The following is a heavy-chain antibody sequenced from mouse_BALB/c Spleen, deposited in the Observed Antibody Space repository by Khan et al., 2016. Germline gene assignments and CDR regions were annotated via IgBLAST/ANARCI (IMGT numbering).Heavy chain of an antibody. Sequence: QVQLKQSAAELARPGASVKMSCKASGYTFISYTMHWVKQRPGQGLEWIGYINPSSGYTEYNQKFKDKTTLTADKSSSTANMQLSSLTSEDSAVYYCSRGYFCGSSPLDYWGQGTTLTVSS. CDR2: INPSSGYT. V-gene: IGHV1-4*02. D-gene: IGHD1-1*01. J-gene: IGHJ2*01. CDR3: SRGYFCGSSPLDY. CDR1: GYTFISYT.